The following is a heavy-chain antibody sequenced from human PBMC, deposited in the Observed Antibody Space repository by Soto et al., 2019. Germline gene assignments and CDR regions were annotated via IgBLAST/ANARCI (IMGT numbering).Heavy chain of an antibody. D-gene: IGHD5-12*01. CDR2: ISYDGSNK. CDR1: GFTFSSYA. CDR3: ARDQGDIVATQSSGCTFDY. J-gene: IGHJ4*02. V-gene: IGHV3-30-3*01. Sequence: GGSLRLSCAASGFTFSSYAMHWVRQAPGKGLEWVAVISYDGSNKYYADSVKGRFTISRDNSKNTLYLQMNSLRAEDTAVYYCARDQGDIVATQSSGCTFDYWGQGTLVTVSS.